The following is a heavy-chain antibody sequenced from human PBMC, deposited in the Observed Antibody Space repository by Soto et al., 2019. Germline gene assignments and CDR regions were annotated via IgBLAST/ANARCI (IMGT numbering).Heavy chain of an antibody. CDR2: IIPIFGTA. D-gene: IGHD3-10*01. V-gene: IGHV1-69*01. CDR1: GGTFSSYA. J-gene: IGHJ4*02. CDR3: ARDRGGSRIAGPYYFDY. Sequence: QVQLVQSGAEVKKPGSSVKVSCKASGGTFSSYAISWVRQAPGQGLEWMGGIIPIFGTANYAQKFQGRVTITADESTSTAYMELSSLRSEDTAVYYCARDRGGSRIAGPYYFDYWGQGTLVTVSS.